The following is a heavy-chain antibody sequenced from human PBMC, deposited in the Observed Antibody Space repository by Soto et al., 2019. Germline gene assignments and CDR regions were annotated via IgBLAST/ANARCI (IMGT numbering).Heavy chain of an antibody. V-gene: IGHV3-33*01. CDR2: IWYDGSNK. CDR3: ARDNIEGWELPQHFDY. J-gene: IGHJ4*02. Sequence: QVQLVESGGAGVQPGGSLSFPFAAAGLTFSSYGMHWVGQAPGKGLEWGAVIWYDGSNKYYADSVKGRFTISRDNSKNTLYLQMNSLRAEDTAVYYCARDNIEGWELPQHFDYWGQGTLVTVSS. CDR1: GLTFSSYG. D-gene: IGHD1-26*01.